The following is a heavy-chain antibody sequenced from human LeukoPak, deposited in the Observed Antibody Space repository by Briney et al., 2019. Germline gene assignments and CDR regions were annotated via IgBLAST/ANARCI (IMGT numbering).Heavy chain of an antibody. V-gene: IGHV3-30-3*01. CDR1: GFTFSSYA. CDR2: ISYEGSSK. CDR3: AGEISTSSSWYGDDAFDI. Sequence: GRSLRLSCTASGFTFSSYAIHWVRQAPGKGLEWVTLISYEGSSKYYADSVRGRFIISRDNSKNTLFLQMNSLRTEDTAVYYCAGEISTSSSWYGDDAFDIWGQGTMVTVSS. J-gene: IGHJ3*02. D-gene: IGHD6-13*01.